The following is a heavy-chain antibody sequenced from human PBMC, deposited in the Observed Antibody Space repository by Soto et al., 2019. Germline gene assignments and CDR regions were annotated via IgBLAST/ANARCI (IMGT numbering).Heavy chain of an antibody. J-gene: IGHJ5*02. V-gene: IGHV1-3*01. CDR1: GYSFSSYA. CDR3: ARDTNALNWNYVGWFDP. D-gene: IGHD1-7*01. CDR2: INAGNGNT. Sequence: XSVKVTCTAAGYSFSSYAMHWGRQAPGQRLEWMGWINAGNGNTKYSQKFQGRVTITRDTSASTAYMELSSLRSEDTAVYYCARDTNALNWNYVGWFDPCGQGTLVTVSS.